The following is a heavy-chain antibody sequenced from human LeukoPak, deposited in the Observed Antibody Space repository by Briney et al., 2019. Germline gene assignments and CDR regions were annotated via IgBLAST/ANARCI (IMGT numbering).Heavy chain of an antibody. V-gene: IGHV4-34*01. J-gene: IGHJ6*03. CDR1: GGSFSGYY. D-gene: IGHD6-25*01. CDR2: INHSGST. CDR3: ARVGRRGYYYYYYMDV. Sequence: SETLSLTCAVYGGSFSGYYWSWIRQPPGKGLEWIGEINHSGSTNYNPPLKSRVTISVDTSKNQFSLKMSSVTAADTAVYYCARVGRRGYYYYYYMDVWGKGTTVTVSS.